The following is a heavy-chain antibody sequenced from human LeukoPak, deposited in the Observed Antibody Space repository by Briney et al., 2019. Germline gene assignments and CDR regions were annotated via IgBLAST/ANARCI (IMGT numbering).Heavy chain of an antibody. CDR3: ARLNDSSGYHPYYFDY. D-gene: IGHD3-22*01. CDR2: ISAYNGNT. Sequence: GASVKVSCKASGYTFTSYGISWVRQAPGQGLEWMGWISAYNGNTNYAQKLQGRVTMTTDTSTSTAYMELSSLRSEDTAVYYCARLNDSSGYHPYYFDYWGQGTLVTVSS. J-gene: IGHJ4*02. CDR1: GYTFTSYG. V-gene: IGHV1-18*01.